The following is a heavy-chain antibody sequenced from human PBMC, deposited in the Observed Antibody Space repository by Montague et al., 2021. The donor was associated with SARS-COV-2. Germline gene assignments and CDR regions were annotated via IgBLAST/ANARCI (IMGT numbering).Heavy chain of an antibody. D-gene: IGHD6-13*01. CDR3: ARDVVAAPGTFDY. CDR2: VSASGST. V-gene: IGHV4-4*07. J-gene: IGHJ4*02. CDR1: GDSISYFY. Sequence: SETLSLTCTVSGDSISYFYWSWIRRPAGKGLEWIGRVSASGSTNYNPSLNSRVTMSADTSKKQFSLRLSPVTAADTAVYYCARDVVAAPGTFDYWGQGTLVTVSS.